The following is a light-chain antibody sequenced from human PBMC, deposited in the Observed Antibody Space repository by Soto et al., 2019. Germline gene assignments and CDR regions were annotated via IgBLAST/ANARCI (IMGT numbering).Light chain of an antibody. CDR1: QGVTTN. J-gene: IGKJ5*01. CDR3: QQYNNWPFS. V-gene: IGKV3-15*01. CDR2: DVS. Sequence: DIRMTQSPGTLSMSPGERATLSCRAAQGVTTNFAWYQQKSGQSPRLLIYDVSNRATGVPARFSGSESETDFTLTISGLRSEDSAVYFCQQYNNWPFSFGQGTRLEI.